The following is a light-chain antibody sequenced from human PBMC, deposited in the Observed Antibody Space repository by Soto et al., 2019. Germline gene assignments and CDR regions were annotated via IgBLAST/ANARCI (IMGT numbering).Light chain of an antibody. V-gene: IGKV1-39*01. CDR2: SAS. CDR3: QQSYSLPLT. Sequence: DIQMTHSPSSLSAFVGDSVTITCHASQRISTFLNWYHQKPGKAPKLLIYSASYLQSGVPSNFSGSGSGKDFTLSIVTLQPEDFGTYFCQQSYSLPLTFGGGTKVEIX. CDR1: QRISTF. J-gene: IGKJ4*01.